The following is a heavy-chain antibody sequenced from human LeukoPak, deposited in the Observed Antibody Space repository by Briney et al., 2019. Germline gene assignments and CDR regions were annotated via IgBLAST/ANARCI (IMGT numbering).Heavy chain of an antibody. CDR1: GFTFSSYA. D-gene: IGHD6-19*01. Sequence: PGGSLRLSCAASGFTFSSYAMSWVRQAPGKGLEWVSAISGSGGSTYYADSVKGRFTISRDNSKNTLYLQMNSLRAEDTAVHYCAKEPLYSSGWYTAGYYFDYWGQGTLVTVSS. CDR2: ISGSGGST. CDR3: AKEPLYSSGWYTAGYYFDY. V-gene: IGHV3-23*01. J-gene: IGHJ4*02.